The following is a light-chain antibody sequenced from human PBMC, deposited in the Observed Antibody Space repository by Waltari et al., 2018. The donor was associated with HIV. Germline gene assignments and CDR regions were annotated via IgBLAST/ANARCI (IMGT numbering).Light chain of an antibody. CDR3: AAWDDTLSSYV. V-gene: IGLV1-47*01. CDR2: RTN. Sequence: QSVLTQPPSASGTPGQRVTISCSGSNSNIGGKDVYWVHHLPGTAPKLLIYRTNQRRSGVPDRFSGSKSGTSASLAISGLRSDDEADYYCAAWDDTLSSYVFGTGTTVTV. J-gene: IGLJ1*01. CDR1: NSNIGGKD.